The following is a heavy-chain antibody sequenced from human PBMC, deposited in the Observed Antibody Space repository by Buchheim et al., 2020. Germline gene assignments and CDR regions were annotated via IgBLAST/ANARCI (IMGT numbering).Heavy chain of an antibody. CDR2: IYYSGST. CDR1: GGSISSYY. J-gene: IGHJ4*02. V-gene: IGHV4-59*01. Sequence: QVQLQESGPGLVKPSETLSLTCNVSGGSISSYYWSWIRQPPGKGLEWIGFIYYSGSTNYNPSLKSRVTISVDPSKNQFSLKLSSVTAADTAVYFCATFRGYSYGYFDYWGQGTL. CDR3: ATFRGYSYGYFDY. D-gene: IGHD5-18*01.